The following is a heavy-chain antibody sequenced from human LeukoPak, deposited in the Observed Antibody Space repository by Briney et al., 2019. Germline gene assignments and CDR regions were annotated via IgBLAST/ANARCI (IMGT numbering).Heavy chain of an antibody. V-gene: IGHV3-23*01. CDR3: AKSGYYAANYFDY. CDR1: GLTFSSYV. D-gene: IGHD3-22*01. CDR2: ISGSGDST. J-gene: IGHJ4*02. Sequence: GGSLRLSCAASGLTFSSYVMNWVRQAPGKGLEWVSAISGSGDSTYYADSVKGRFTISRDNSKNTLYLQMNSLRAEDTAVYYCAKSGYYAANYFDYWGQGTLVTVSS.